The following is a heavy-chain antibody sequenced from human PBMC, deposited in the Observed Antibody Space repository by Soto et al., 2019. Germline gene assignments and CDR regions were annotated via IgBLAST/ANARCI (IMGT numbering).Heavy chain of an antibody. CDR2: IHDRGSN. V-gene: IGHV4-39*01. D-gene: IGHD5-12*01. CDR1: GGSISRDFYY. CDR3: ARHPGDGYNPWDY. J-gene: IGHJ4*02. Sequence: QLQLQESGPGLVKPSETLSLSCTVSGGSISRDFYYWGWIRQPPGKGLEWRGSIHDRGSNYYNPYLKSRVTITVDTSTNQFSLNLTSVTAADTAVYYCARHPGDGYNPWDYWGQGSLVTVSS.